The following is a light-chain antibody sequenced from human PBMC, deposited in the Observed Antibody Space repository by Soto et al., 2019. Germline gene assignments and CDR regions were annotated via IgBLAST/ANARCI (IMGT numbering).Light chain of an antibody. CDR2: ANH. J-gene: IGLJ1*01. CDR3: QSYDTSLSGYG. Sequence: QSVLTQPPSVSGAPGQRVTISCTGSSSNIGAGYDIHWYQQVPGTAPKPLISANHNRASGVPVRFSGSKSGTSASLAITGLQSEDEADYYCQSYDTSLSGYGFGPGTKLTVL. V-gene: IGLV1-40*01. CDR1: SSNIGAGYD.